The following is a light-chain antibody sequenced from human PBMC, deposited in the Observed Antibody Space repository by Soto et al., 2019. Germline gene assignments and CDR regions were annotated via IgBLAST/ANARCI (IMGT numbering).Light chain of an antibody. CDR1: QSVSSY. CDR3: QQRSNWPGT. J-gene: IGKJ1*01. V-gene: IGKV3-11*01. Sequence: EIVLTQSPATLSLSPGERATLSCRASQSVSSYLAWYQQKPGQAPRLLIYDASNRATGIPARFSGSGSGTDFTLTISSLEPEDFPVYYCQQRSNWPGTFGQGTKV. CDR2: DAS.